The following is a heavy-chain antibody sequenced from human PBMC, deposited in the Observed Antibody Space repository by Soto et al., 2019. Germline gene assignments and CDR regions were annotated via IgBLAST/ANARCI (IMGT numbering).Heavy chain of an antibody. D-gene: IGHD1-26*01. CDR3: ARGYYSGSNPSYVDE. V-gene: IGHV1-69*01. J-gene: IGHJ4*02. CDR1: GGTFSSYT. Sequence: QLQLVQSGAEVREPGSSVKVSCKASGGTFSSYTVIWVRQAPGQGLEWMGGITPTLNIAKYAEKFQGRVTIPADESTSTVNMHLSSLRSEDTAAYFCARGYYSGSNPSYVDEWGQGTLVAASS. CDR2: ITPTLNIA.